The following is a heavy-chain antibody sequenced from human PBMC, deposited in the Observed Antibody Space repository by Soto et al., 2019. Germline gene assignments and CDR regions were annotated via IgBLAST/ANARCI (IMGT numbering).Heavy chain of an antibody. CDR2: IYYSGST. CDR3: ARRHYGSGSYYPSHFDY. D-gene: IGHD3-10*01. J-gene: IGHJ4*02. V-gene: IGHV4-39*01. CDR1: GGSISSNNYY. Sequence: QLQLQESGPGLVKPSETLSLTCTVSGGSISSNNYYWDWIRQPPGTGLEWIGRIYYSGSTYYNPSLKSRVTISVDTSKNQFARKLNSVTAADTAVYYCARRHYGSGSYYPSHFDYWGQGTLVTVSS.